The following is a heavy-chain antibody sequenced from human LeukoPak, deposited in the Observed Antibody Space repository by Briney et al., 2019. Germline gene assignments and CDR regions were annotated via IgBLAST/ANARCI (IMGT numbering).Heavy chain of an antibody. CDR3: ARLHYTTVTTFDP. Sequence: SETLPPTCTVSGGSISSYYWSWIRQPPGKGLEWIGYIYYSGSTNYNPALKSRVTISVDTSKNQFSLKLSSVTAADTAVYYCARLHYTTVTTFDPWGQGTLVTVSS. J-gene: IGHJ5*02. CDR1: GGSISSYY. V-gene: IGHV4-59*08. CDR2: IYYSGST. D-gene: IGHD4-17*01.